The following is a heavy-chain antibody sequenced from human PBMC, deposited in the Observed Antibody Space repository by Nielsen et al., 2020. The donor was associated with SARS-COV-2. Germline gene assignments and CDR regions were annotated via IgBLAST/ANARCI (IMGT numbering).Heavy chain of an antibody. CDR3: ARGGYCSSSSCYNAFDV. CDR2: MYSAGTT. Sequence: GGSLRLSCAASGFIVSNNYMSWVRQAPGKGLEWVSVMYSAGTTYYADSVKGRFTISRHSSENSLYLQMNSLRAEDTAVYYCARGGYCSSSSCYNAFDVWGEGTMVIVSS. V-gene: IGHV3-53*04. D-gene: IGHD2-2*03. J-gene: IGHJ3*01. CDR1: GFIVSNNY.